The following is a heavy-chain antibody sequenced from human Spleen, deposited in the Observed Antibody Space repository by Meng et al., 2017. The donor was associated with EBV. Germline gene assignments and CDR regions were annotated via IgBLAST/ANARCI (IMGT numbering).Heavy chain of an antibody. D-gene: IGHD6-13*01. J-gene: IGHJ4*02. CDR3: ARGKTWIAAAGTFDY. V-gene: IGHV4-4*02. Sequence: QVEVQESGPGLVKPSGTLSLTCAVSGGSISSSNWWSWVRQPPGKGLEWIGEIYHSGSTNYNPSLKSRVTISIDKSKNQFSLKLNSVTAADTALYYCARGKTWIAAAGTFDYWGQGTLVTVSS. CDR2: IYHSGST. CDR1: GGSISSSNW.